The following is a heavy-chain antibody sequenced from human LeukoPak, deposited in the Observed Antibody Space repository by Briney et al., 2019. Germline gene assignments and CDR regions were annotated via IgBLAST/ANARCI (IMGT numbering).Heavy chain of an antibody. Sequence: PSQTLSLTCTVSGGSISSGSYYWSWIRQPAGKGLEWIGRIYTSGSTNYNPSLKSRVTISVDTSKNQFSLKLSSVTAADTAVYYCATAHAYYYYYMDVWGKGTTVTVSS. J-gene: IGHJ6*03. V-gene: IGHV4-61*02. CDR1: GGSISSGSYY. CDR3: ATAHAYYYYYMDV. CDR2: IYTSGST.